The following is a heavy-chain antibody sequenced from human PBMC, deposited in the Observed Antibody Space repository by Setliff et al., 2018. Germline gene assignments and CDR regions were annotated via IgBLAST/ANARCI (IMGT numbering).Heavy chain of an antibody. CDR2: VSAYTGNA. CDR1: GYTFTDYG. CDR3: SRLVRYCTTTSCQRTSGDDF. V-gene: IGHV1-18*01. D-gene: IGHD2-2*01. Sequence: ASVKVSCKASGYTFTDYGITWVRQAPGQGLEWMGWVSAYTGNAYYAHRLQDRVTLTTDKSTGTAYMELRSLRSDDTAVYYCSRLVRYCTTTSCQRTSGDDFWGQGTLVTVSS. J-gene: IGHJ4*02.